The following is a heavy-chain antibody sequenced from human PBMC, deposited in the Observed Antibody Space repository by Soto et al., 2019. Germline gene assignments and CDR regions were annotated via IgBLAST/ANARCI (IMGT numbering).Heavy chain of an antibody. CDR3: ARVNSGSYLPDY. Sequence: QVQLVQSGAEVKKPGSSVKVPCKASGGTFSSYTISWVRQAPGQGLEWMGRIIPILGIANYAQKFQGRVTITADKSTSTAYMELSSLRSEDTAVYYCARVNSGSYLPDYWGQGTLVTVSS. J-gene: IGHJ4*02. CDR2: IIPILGIA. CDR1: GGTFSSYT. D-gene: IGHD1-26*01. V-gene: IGHV1-69*02.